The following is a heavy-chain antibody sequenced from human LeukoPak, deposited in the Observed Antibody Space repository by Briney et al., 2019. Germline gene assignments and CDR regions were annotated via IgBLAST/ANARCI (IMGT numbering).Heavy chain of an antibody. CDR1: GFTFTNYW. Sequence: PGGSLRLSCAASGFTFTNYWMHWVRQAPGKGLQWVATIKQDGSEKNYVDSVKGRFTISRDNAKNSLYLQMNSLRAEDTAVYYCARESFDYYFDYWGQGTLVTVSS. CDR3: ARESFDYYFDY. V-gene: IGHV3-7*01. D-gene: IGHD3-16*01. J-gene: IGHJ4*02. CDR2: IKQDGSEK.